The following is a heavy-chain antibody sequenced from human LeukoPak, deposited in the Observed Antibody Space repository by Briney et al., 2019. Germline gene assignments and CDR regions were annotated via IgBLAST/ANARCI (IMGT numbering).Heavy chain of an antibody. J-gene: IGHJ4*02. CDR2: IIPIFGTA. Sequence: GASVKVSCKASGYTFTSYAISWVRQAPGQGLEWMGGIIPIFGTANYAQKFQGRVTITADESTSTAYMELSSLRSEDTAVYYCAREARSGISYYFDYWGQGTLVTVSS. V-gene: IGHV1-69*13. D-gene: IGHD6-13*01. CDR1: GYTFTSYA. CDR3: AREARSGISYYFDY.